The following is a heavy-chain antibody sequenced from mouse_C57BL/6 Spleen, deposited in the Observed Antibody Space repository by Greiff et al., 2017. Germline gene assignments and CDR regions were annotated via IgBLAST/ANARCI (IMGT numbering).Heavy chain of an antibody. D-gene: IGHD4-1*01. CDR3: ARDTGTRGYYFDY. J-gene: IGHJ2*01. CDR2: ISDGGSYT. V-gene: IGHV5-4*01. CDR1: GFTFSSYA. Sequence: DVMLVESGGGLVKPGGSLKLSCAASGFTFSSYAMSWVRQTPEKRLEWVATISDGGSYTYYPDNVKGRFTISRDNAKNNLYLQMSHLKSEDTAMYYCARDTGTRGYYFDYWGQGTTLTVSS.